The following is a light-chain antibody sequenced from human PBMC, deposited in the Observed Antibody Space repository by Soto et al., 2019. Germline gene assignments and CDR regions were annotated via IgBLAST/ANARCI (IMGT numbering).Light chain of an antibody. CDR2: GAS. CDR1: QSGTSSY. CDR3: QQYGSSPTT. J-gene: IGKJ1*01. Sequence: EIVLTRSPGTLSLSPGERATLSCRASQSGTSSYLAWWQQKPGQAPRLLIYGASSRATGIPDRISGSGSGTDFTLTISRLEPEDFAVYFCQQYGSSPTTFGQGTKVEIK. V-gene: IGKV3-20*01.